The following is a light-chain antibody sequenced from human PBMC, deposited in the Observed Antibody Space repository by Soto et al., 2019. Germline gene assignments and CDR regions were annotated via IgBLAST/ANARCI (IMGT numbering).Light chain of an antibody. Sequence: QSALTQPASVSGSPGQSITISCTGASSDVGSYNFVSWYQLRPGTAPKLLIYEVSHRPSGVSHRFSGSKSANTASLTISGLQAEDEADYYCSSYTSSSTLVFGTGTKLTVL. CDR2: EVS. CDR3: SSYTSSSTLV. CDR1: SSDVGSYNF. V-gene: IGLV2-14*01. J-gene: IGLJ1*01.